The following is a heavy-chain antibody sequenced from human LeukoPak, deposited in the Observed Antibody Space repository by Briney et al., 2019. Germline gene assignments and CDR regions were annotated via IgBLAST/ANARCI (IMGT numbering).Heavy chain of an antibody. V-gene: IGHV3-7*03. CDR2: INHNGNVS. CDR1: GFTFSSYW. CDR3: AKEGRSLQTY. D-gene: IGHD5-24*01. Sequence: GGSLRLSCAASGFTFSSYWMNWARQAPGKGLEWVASINHNGNVSYYVDSVKGRFTISRDNAKNSLYLQMNSLRVEDTAVYYCAKEGRSLQTYWGQGTLVTVSS. J-gene: IGHJ4*02.